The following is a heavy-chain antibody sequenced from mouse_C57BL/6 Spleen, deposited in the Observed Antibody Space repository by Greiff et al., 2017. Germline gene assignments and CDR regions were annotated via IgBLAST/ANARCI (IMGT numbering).Heavy chain of an antibody. CDR3: ARPNYYGSSSFAY. D-gene: IGHD1-1*01. CDR1: GFTFSDYG. J-gene: IGHJ3*01. CDR2: ISSGSSTI. Sequence: EVKLMESGGGLVKPGGSLKLSCAASGFTFSDYGMHWVRQAPEKGLEWVAYISSGSSTIYYADTVKGRITISRDNAKNTLFLQMTSLRSEDTAMYYCARPNYYGSSSFAYWGQGTLVTVSA. V-gene: IGHV5-17*01.